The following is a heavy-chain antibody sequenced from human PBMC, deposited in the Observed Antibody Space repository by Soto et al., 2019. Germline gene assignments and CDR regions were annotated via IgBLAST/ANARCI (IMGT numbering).Heavy chain of an antibody. CDR2: ISGFNGNT. Sequence: QDQLVQSGAEVKKPGASVTVSCKASGYSFTNYGITWVRQAPGQGLAWMGWISGFNGNTHYAQKLQGRVTMTTDPSTSTAYMELSSLRSDDTAVYYCARDRGVDPPVAGNTHYYYYMDVWGKGTTVTVSS. V-gene: IGHV1-18*01. D-gene: IGHD6-19*01. J-gene: IGHJ6*03. CDR1: GYSFTNYG. CDR3: ARDRGVDPPVAGNTHYYYYMDV.